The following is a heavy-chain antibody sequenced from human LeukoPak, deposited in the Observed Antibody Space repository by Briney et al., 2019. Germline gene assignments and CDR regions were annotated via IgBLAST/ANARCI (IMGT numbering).Heavy chain of an antibody. V-gene: IGHV3-7*01. CDR3: VREGGVAAPNYFDY. CDR2: IKQDGSKK. CDR1: GFTFSSYW. J-gene: IGHJ4*02. D-gene: IGHD3-16*01. Sequence: GGSLRLSCAASGFTFSSYWMSWVRQAPGKGLEWVANIKQDGSKKYYVDSLEGRFTISRDNGENSLFLQMNSLRAEGKAIYYCVREGGVAAPNYFDYWGQGTLVTVSS.